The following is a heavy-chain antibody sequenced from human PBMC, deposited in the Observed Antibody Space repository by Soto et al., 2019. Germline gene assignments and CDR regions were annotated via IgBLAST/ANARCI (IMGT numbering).Heavy chain of an antibody. CDR1: GFTFSSYW. V-gene: IGHV3-7*01. CDR2: IKQDGSEK. CDR3: AREDVVVVAATSYYFDY. Sequence: PGGSLRLSCAASGFTFSSYWMSWVRQAPGKGLEWVANIKQDGSEKYYVDSVKGLFTISRDNAKNSLYLQMNSLRAEDTAVYYCAREDVVVVAATSYYFDYWGQGTLVTVSS. D-gene: IGHD2-15*01. J-gene: IGHJ4*02.